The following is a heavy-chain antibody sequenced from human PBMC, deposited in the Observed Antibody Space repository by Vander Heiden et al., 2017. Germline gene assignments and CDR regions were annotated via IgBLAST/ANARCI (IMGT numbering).Heavy chain of an antibody. CDR2: SSVYNGNT. CDR3: ARAVGLIENNGNRVDY. V-gene: IGHV1-18*01. J-gene: IGHJ4*02. Sequence: QVQLVQSGAEVTKPGASVKVSCKASGYSFTSFGISWVRQAPGQGLEWMGWSSVYNGNTNYAQKFQGRVTMTTDTSTSTAYMELRSLRSDDTAVYYCARAVGLIENNGNRVDYWGQGALVTVSS. CDR1: GYSFTSFG. D-gene: IGHD1-20*01.